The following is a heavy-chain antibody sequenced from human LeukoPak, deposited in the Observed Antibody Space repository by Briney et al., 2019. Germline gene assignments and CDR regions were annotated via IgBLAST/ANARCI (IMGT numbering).Heavy chain of an antibody. V-gene: IGHV4-39*01. CDR1: GGSISSTKYY. CDR2: IYYSRST. CDR3: ARPGTWGSLDY. D-gene: IGHD1-14*01. Sequence: KPSETLSLTCTVSGGSISSTKYYWGWIRQPPGKGLEWIGTIYYSRSTYYNPSLRSRVTISLDTSKNQFSLKLSSVTAADTAVYYCARPGTWGSLDYWGQGTLVTVSS. J-gene: IGHJ4*02.